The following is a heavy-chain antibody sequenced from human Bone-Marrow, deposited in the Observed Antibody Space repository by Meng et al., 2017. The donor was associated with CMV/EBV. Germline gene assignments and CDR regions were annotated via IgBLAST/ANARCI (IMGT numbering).Heavy chain of an antibody. D-gene: IGHD3-3*01. J-gene: IGHJ5*01. Sequence: ASVQVSCKASGYTFTSYGISWVRQAPGQGLEWMGWISAYNGNTNYAQKLQGRVTMTTDTSTSTAYMELRSLRSDGAAVYYCARSSLLRFLEWFDYWGQGTLVTVSS. CDR3: ARSSLLRFLEWFDY. CDR1: GYTFTSYG. CDR2: ISAYNGNT. V-gene: IGHV1-18*01.